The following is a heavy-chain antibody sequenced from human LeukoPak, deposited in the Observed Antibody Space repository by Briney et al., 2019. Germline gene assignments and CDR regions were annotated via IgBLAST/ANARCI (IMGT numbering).Heavy chain of an antibody. CDR1: GGSISSYY. V-gene: IGHV4-39*01. CDR2: IYYSGST. J-gene: IGHJ4*02. CDR3: ARTRSGYSYGFNY. Sequence: PSETLSLTCTVSGGSISSYYWGWIRQPPGKGLEWIGSIYYSGSTYYNPSLKSRVTISVDTSKNQFSLKVNSVTAADTSVYYCARTRSGYSYGFNYWGQGALVTVSS. D-gene: IGHD5-18*01.